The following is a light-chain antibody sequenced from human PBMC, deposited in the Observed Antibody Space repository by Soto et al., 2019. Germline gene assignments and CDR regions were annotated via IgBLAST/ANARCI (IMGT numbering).Light chain of an antibody. Sequence: QSALAQPASLSGSPGQSITISCTGISSDVGSYNYVSWYQQHPGKAPKLIIYEVSYRPSGVSNRFSGSKSGNTASLTISGLQAEDEADYYCRSFTTTTTLVVFGGGTQLTVL. J-gene: IGLJ2*01. V-gene: IGLV2-14*01. CDR2: EVS. CDR3: RSFTTTTTLVV. CDR1: SSDVGSYNY.